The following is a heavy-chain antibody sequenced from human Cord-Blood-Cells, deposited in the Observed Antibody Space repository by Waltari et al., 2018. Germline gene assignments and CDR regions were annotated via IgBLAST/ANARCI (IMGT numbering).Heavy chain of an antibody. Sequence: QVQLQQWGAGLLKPSETLSLTCAVYGGSFRGYYWSWIRQPPGKGLEWIGEINHSGSTNYNPSLKSRVTISVDTSKNQFSLKLSSVTAADTAVYYCARGTHGTGDDYWGQGTLVTVSS. CDR2: INHSGST. V-gene: IGHV4-34*01. J-gene: IGHJ4*02. D-gene: IGHD7-27*01. CDR1: GGSFRGYY. CDR3: ARGTHGTGDDY.